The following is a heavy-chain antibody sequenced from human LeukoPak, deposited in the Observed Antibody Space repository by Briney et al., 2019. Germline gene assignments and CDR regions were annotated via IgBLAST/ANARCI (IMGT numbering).Heavy chain of an antibody. Sequence: SETLSLTCTVSGGSISSYYWSWIRQPPGKGLEWIGYIYYSGSTNYNPSLKSRVTISVDTSKNQFSLKLSSVTAADTAVYYCARDLRGLRGFDPWGQGTLVTVSS. CDR1: GGSISSYY. J-gene: IGHJ5*02. CDR2: IYYSGST. CDR3: ARDLRGLRGFDP. D-gene: IGHD3-16*01. V-gene: IGHV4-59*01.